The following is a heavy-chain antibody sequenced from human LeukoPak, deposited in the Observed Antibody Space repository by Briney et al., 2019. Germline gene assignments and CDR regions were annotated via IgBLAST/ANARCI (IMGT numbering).Heavy chain of an antibody. CDR1: GGPITQTHY. CDR2: VNLQGST. V-gene: IGHV4-4*02. Sequence: SETLSLTFDVPGGPITQTHYWIGVRHPPGGGLEGIGEVNLQGSTNYNPSLMRRVAISVDTSANHVSLQLTSVTAADTAVYYCAREGGPYRPLDYSGQGTLVTVSS. CDR3: AREGGPYRPLDY. J-gene: IGHJ4*02.